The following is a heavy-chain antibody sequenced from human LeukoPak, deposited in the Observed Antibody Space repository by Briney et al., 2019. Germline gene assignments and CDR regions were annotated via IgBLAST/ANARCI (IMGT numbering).Heavy chain of an antibody. D-gene: IGHD3-22*01. V-gene: IGHV4-59*12. CDR2: IYYSGST. CDR1: GGSISSYY. J-gene: IGHJ2*01. CDR3: ARDRYYYDSSGNRYFDL. Sequence: SETLSLTCTVSGGSISSYYWSWIRQPPGKGLDWIGYIYYSGSTNYNPSLKSRVTMSVDTSKNQFSLKLSSVTAADTAVYYCARDRYYYDSSGNRYFDLWGRGTLVTVSS.